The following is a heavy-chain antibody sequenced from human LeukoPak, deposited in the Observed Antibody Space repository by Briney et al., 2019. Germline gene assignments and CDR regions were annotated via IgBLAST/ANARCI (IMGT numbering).Heavy chain of an antibody. Sequence: SGPTLVNPTQTLTPTCTFSGFSLSTSGMRVSWIRQPPGKALEWLARIDWDDDKFYSTSLKTRLTISKDTSKNQVVLTMTNMDPVDTATYYCARDYYDSSGYYYGYFDYWGQGTLVTVSS. CDR2: IDWDDDK. V-gene: IGHV2-70*04. D-gene: IGHD3-22*01. J-gene: IGHJ4*02. CDR1: GFSLSTSGMR. CDR3: ARDYYDSSGYYYGYFDY.